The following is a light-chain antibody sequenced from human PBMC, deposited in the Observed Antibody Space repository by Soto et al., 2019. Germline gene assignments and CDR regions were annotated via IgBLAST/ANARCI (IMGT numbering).Light chain of an antibody. CDR3: QRYNDYQYV. J-gene: IGKJ2*01. CDR2: KAI. CDR1: QSITTW. V-gene: IGKV1-5*03. Sequence: DIQMTQSPSTLSASVGDRVTITCRASQSITTWLAWYQQKPGKAPKLLIYKAINLQSGVPSRFSGSGSGTDFTRTISSLQPDDVGTYYCQRYNDYQYVFGQGTKLDMK.